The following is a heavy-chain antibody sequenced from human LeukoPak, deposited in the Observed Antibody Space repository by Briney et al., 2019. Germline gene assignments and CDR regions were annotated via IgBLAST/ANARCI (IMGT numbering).Heavy chain of an antibody. D-gene: IGHD2-15*01. J-gene: IGHJ4*02. V-gene: IGHV3-7*03. CDR2: IKQDGSEK. CDR1: GFTFGSYW. CDR3: AVVVAATLVY. Sequence: GGSLRLSCAASGFTFGSYWMSWVRQAPGKGLEWVANIKQDGSEKYYVDSVKGRFTISRDNAKNSLYLQMNSLRAEDTAVYYCAVVVAATLVYWGQGTLVTVSS.